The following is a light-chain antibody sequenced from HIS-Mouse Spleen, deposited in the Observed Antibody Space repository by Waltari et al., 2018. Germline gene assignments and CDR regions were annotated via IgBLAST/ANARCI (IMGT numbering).Light chain of an antibody. CDR1: TLGDKY. CDR2: QDS. CDR3: QAWDSSTLWV. V-gene: IGLV3-1*01. Sequence: SYELTQPPSVSVSPGQTASIPCSGDTLGDKYACWYQQKPGQSPVLVIYQDSKRPSGIPERFSGSNSGNTATLTISGTQAMDEADYYCQAWDSSTLWVFGGGTKLTVL. J-gene: IGLJ3*02.